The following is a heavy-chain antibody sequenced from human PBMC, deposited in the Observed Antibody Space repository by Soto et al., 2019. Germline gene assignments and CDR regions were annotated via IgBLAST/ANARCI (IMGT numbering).Heavy chain of an antibody. CDR2: IYHSGST. J-gene: IGHJ4*02. CDR1: CGSISSSAW. V-gene: IGHV4-4*02. Sequence: PSKTLYPNCTFTCGSISSSAWWSWVRQPPGNGLEWIGEIYHSGSTNYNPSLKSRVTISVDKSENQFSLKLSSVTAADTAVYYCARAAMGGSSWPFDYWGQG. D-gene: IGHD6-13*01. CDR3: ARAAMGGSSWPFDY.